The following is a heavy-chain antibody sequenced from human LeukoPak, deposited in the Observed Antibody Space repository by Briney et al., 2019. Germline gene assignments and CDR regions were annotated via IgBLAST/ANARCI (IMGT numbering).Heavy chain of an antibody. Sequence: GASVKVSCKASGYTFTSYGISWARQAPGQGLEWMGGIIPIFGTANYAQKFQGRVTITADESTSTAYMELSSLRSEDTAVYYCARAVYSSILYYFDYWGQGTLVTVSS. D-gene: IGHD6-13*01. CDR1: GYTFTSYG. J-gene: IGHJ4*02. CDR3: ARAVYSSILYYFDY. CDR2: IIPIFGTA. V-gene: IGHV1-69*13.